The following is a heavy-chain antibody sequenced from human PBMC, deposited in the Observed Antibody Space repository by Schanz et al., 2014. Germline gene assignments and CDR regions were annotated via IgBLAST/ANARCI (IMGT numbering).Heavy chain of an antibody. Sequence: EVRLVESGGGLAQPGGSLRLACAASGFNFNTYAMSWVRQAPGKGLEWVSGMSGSGSTADYADSVKGRFTISRDNAKNSLYLQMNSLRAGDTAVYYCAKDGRLPYYGTGSDFDYWGQGTLVAVSS. CDR3: AKDGRLPYYGTGSDFDY. D-gene: IGHD3-22*01. J-gene: IGHJ4*02. CDR2: MSGSGSTA. V-gene: IGHV3-23*04. CDR1: GFNFNTYA.